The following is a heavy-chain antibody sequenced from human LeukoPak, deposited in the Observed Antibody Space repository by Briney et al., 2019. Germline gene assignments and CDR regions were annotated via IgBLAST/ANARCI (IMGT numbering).Heavy chain of an antibody. V-gene: IGHV3-48*01. D-gene: IGHD3-3*01. CDR2: ISSDSNTI. CDR1: GFTFSSYS. Sequence: GGSLRLSCAASGFTFSSYSMNWVRQAPGKGLEWVSYISSDSNTIYYADSVKGRFTISRDNAKNSLYLQMNSLRAEDTAVYYCARGLHGDFWTFDYWGQGTLVTVSS. CDR3: ARGLHGDFWTFDY. J-gene: IGHJ4*02.